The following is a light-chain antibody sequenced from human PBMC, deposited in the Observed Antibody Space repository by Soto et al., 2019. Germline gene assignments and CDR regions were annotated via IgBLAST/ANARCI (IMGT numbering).Light chain of an antibody. V-gene: IGLV2-14*01. Sequence: QSALTQLASASGSPGQSITISCTGTSSDVGGYNYVSWYQQHPGKTPKLMTYEVSNRPSGAPNRFSGSKSGNTASLTISGLQAEGEADYYCISYTSSSTRVFGTGTKVTVL. CDR1: SSDVGGYNY. J-gene: IGLJ1*01. CDR3: ISYTSSSTRV. CDR2: EVS.